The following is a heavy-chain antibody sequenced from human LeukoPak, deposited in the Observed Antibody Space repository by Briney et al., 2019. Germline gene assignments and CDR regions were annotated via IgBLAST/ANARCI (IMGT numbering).Heavy chain of an antibody. CDR3: ASPLFCSGTGCYDS. D-gene: IGHD2-2*01. CDR1: AGSISGYY. Sequence: PSETLSLTCTVSAGSISGYYWSWIRQPAGKALEWIGRIYSTGSTNYNPSLKSRVTMSVDTSKNQFSLKLSSVTAADTAVYYCASPLFCSGTGCYDSWGQGTLVTVSS. V-gene: IGHV4-4*07. CDR2: IYSTGST. J-gene: IGHJ4*02.